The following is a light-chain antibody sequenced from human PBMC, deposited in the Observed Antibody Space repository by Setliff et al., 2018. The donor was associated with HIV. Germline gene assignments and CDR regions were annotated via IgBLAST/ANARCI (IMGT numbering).Light chain of an antibody. CDR2: DVN. V-gene: IGLV2-14*03. CDR1: SSDIGGFSF. J-gene: IGLJ2*01. CDR3: SSYSSSSNPV. Sequence: QSALTQPASVSASPGQSITISCTGTSSDIGGFSFVSWYQQHPGKAPKLIIYDVNTRPSGISDRCSGSKSGNEASLTISGLQAEDEAHYYCSSYSSSSNPVFGGGTKVTVL.